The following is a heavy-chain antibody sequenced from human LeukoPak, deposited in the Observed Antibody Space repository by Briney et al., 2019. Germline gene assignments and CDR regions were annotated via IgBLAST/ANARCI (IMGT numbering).Heavy chain of an antibody. CDR3: ARARWCITFGGVIVFDAFDI. V-gene: IGHV4-59*08. J-gene: IGHJ3*02. CDR1: GGSISSYY. Sequence: SETLSLTFTVSGGSISSYYWSWIRQPPGKGLEWIGYIYYSGSTNYNPSLKSRVTISVDTSKNQFSLKLSSVTAADTAVYYCARARWCITFGGVIVFDAFDIWGQGTMVTVSS. CDR2: IYYSGST. D-gene: IGHD3-16*02.